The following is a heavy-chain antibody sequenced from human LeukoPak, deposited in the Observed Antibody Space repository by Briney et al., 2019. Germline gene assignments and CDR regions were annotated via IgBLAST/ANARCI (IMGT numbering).Heavy chain of an antibody. J-gene: IGHJ4*02. D-gene: IGHD6-13*01. CDR2: IYYSGST. CDR3: ARVKVIAAAGYYFDY. CDR1: GGSISSGDYY. V-gene: IGHV4-30-4*01. Sequence: PSQTLSLTCTVSGGSISSGDYYWSWIRQPPGKGLEWIGYIYYSGSTYYNPSLKSRVIISVDTSKNQFSLKLSSVTAADTAAYYCARVKVIAAAGYYFDYWGQGTLVTVSS.